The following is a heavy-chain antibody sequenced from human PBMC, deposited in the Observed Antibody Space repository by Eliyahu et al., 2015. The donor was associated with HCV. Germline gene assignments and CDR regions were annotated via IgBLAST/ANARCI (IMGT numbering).Heavy chain of an antibody. CDR2: ITGGSTST. CDR1: GFXFSDYA. J-gene: IGHJ4*02. CDR3: ARGRYVSGAYPDY. Sequence: EVQLLESGGXLVQPGGSLXLSCXASGFXFSDYAMNWVRQAPGKGLEWVSAITGGSTSTYYADSVKGRFTISRDNPENRLYMEMNSLRVEDTAIYYCARGRYVSGAYPDYWGQGTLVTVSS. D-gene: IGHD3-10*01. V-gene: IGHV3-23*01.